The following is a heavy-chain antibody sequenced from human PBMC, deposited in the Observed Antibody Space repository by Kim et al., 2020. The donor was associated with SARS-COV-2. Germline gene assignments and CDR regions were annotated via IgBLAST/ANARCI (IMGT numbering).Heavy chain of an antibody. CDR1: GGTFSSYA. CDR2: IIPIFGTA. J-gene: IGHJ3*02. Sequence: SVKVSCKASGGTFSSYAISWVRQAPGQGLEWMGGIIPIFGTANYAQKFQGRVTITADESTSTAYMELSSLRSEDTAVYYCARESVPIGVATLTFDIWGQGTMVTVSS. V-gene: IGHV1-69*13. D-gene: IGHD5-12*01. CDR3: ARESVPIGVATLTFDI.